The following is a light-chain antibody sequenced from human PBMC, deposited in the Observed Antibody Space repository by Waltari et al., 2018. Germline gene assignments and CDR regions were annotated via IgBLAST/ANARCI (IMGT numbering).Light chain of an antibody. CDR1: RHDVGGFNP. CDR3: SSQSSNDVVL. V-gene: IGLV2-14*01. CDR2: DVS. Sequence: QSALTQPASVPGSPGQSVTLFCAGTRHDVGGFNPVSWYQEHPGQAPRVIIYDVSDRPSGVSDRFSGSKSGNTASLTISGLQAEDEADYYCSSQSSNDVVLFGGGTKLTVL. J-gene: IGLJ2*01.